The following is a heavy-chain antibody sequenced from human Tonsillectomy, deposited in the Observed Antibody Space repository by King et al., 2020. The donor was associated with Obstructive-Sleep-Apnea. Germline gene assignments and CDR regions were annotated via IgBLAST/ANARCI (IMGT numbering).Heavy chain of an antibody. J-gene: IGHJ3*02. CDR3: ARGTDYYDSSGYYDAFDI. D-gene: IGHD3-22*01. CDR2: IYHSGST. V-gene: IGHV4-4*02. Sequence: QLQESGPGLVKPSGTLSLTCAVSGGSISSSNWWSWVRQPPGKGLEWIGEIYHSGSTNYNPSLKSRVTISVDKSKNQFSRKLSSVTAADTAVYYCARGTDYYDSSGYYDAFDIWGQGTMVTVSS. CDR1: GGSISSSNW.